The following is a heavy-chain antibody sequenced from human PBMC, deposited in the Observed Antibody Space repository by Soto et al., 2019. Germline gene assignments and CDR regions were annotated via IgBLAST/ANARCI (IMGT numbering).Heavy chain of an antibody. V-gene: IGHV4-34*01. J-gene: IGHJ6*02. Sequence: ETLSLTCAVYVGSFSGYYWSWIRQPPGKGLEWIGEINHSGSTNYNPSLKSRVTISVDTSKNQFSLKLSSVTAADTAVYYCARGWYYGSGSYYNPYYYYYGMDVWGQGTTVTVSS. CDR1: VGSFSGYY. CDR2: INHSGST. D-gene: IGHD3-10*01. CDR3: ARGWYYGSGSYYNPYYYYYGMDV.